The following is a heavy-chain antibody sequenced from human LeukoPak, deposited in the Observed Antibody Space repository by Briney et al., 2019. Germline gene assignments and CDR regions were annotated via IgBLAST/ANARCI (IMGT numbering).Heavy chain of an antibody. V-gene: IGHV4-30-4*01. CDR1: GGSISSGDYY. CDR2: IYYSGST. Sequence: SETLSLTCTVSGGSISSGDYYWRWIRQPPGKGLEWIGYIYYSGSTYYNPSLKSRVTISVDTSKNQFSLKLSSVTAADTAVYYCASRYCSGGSCLPFEDWGQGTLVTVSS. J-gene: IGHJ4*02. D-gene: IGHD2-15*01. CDR3: ASRYCSGGSCLPFED.